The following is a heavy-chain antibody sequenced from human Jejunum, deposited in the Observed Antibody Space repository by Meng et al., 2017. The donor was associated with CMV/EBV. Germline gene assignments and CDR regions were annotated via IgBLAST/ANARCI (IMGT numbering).Heavy chain of an antibody. V-gene: IGHV1-2*06. CDR1: GYTFPAFH. CDR2: MNPNIGAT. J-gene: IGHJ4*02. D-gene: IGHD3-16*01. Sequence: CKASGYTFPAFHIQWVRQAPGQGLEWMGRMNPNIGATNSAQRFHGRLTMTRDTSINTAYMELTSLTSYDTAIYYCAKDLGGFSWLLSWGQGSLVTVSS. CDR3: AKDLGGFSWLLS.